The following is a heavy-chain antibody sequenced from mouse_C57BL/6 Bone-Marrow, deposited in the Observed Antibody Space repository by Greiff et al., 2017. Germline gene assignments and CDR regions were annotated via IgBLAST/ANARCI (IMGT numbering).Heavy chain of an antibody. CDR3: ARTGGTAYFDV. CDR2: IDPSDSYT. V-gene: IGHV1-50*01. D-gene: IGHD4-1*01. Sequence: QVQLQQPGAELVKPGASVKLSCKASGYTFTSYWMQWVKQRPGQGLEWIGEIDPSDSYTNYNPKFKGKATLTVDTSSSPAYMQLSSLTSEDSAVYYCARTGGTAYFDVWGTGTTVTVSS. J-gene: IGHJ1*03. CDR1: GYTFTSYW.